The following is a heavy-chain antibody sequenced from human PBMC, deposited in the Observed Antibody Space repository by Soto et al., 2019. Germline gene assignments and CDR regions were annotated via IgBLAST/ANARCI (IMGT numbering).Heavy chain of an antibody. Sequence: ASVKVSCKASGYTLTELSMHWVRQAPGKGLEWMGGFDPEDGETIYAQKFQGRVTMTEDTSTDTAYMELNSLRAEDTAVYYCAKSPSGGYSPGIDYWGRGNLVTV. CDR1: GYTLTELS. J-gene: IGHJ4*02. D-gene: IGHD3-22*01. CDR3: AKSPSGGYSPGIDY. V-gene: IGHV1-24*01. CDR2: FDPEDGET.